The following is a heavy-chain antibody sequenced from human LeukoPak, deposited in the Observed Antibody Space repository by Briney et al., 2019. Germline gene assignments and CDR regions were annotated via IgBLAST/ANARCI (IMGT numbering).Heavy chain of an antibody. CDR1: GGSFSGYY. CDR3: ASGGSSGRLDSLYNWFDP. D-gene: IGHD6-19*01. J-gene: IGHJ5*02. V-gene: IGHV4-34*01. Sequence: PSETLSLTCAVYGGSFSGYYWSWIRQPPGKGLEWIGEINHSGSTNYNPSLKSRVTISVDTSKNQFSLKLSSVTAADTAVYYGASGGSSGRLDSLYNWFDPWGQGTLVTVSS. CDR2: INHSGST.